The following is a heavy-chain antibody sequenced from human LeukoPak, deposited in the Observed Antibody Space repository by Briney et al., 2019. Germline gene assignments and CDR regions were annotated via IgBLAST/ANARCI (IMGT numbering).Heavy chain of an antibody. V-gene: IGHV4-39*07. CDR3: ASGVGLTTVTVVYYYYYMDV. D-gene: IGHD4-17*01. Sequence: SETLSLTGTVSGGSISSSSYYWGWIRQPPGKGLEWIGSIYDSGSTYYNPSLKSRVTISVDTSKNQFSLKLSSVTAADTAVYYCASGVGLTTVTVVYYYYYMDVWGKGTTVTVSS. J-gene: IGHJ6*03. CDR2: IYDSGST. CDR1: GGSISSSSYY.